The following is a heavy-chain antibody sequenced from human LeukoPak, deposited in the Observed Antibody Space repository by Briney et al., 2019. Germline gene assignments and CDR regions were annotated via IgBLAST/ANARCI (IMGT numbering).Heavy chain of an antibody. D-gene: IGHD3-3*01. CDR1: GGSISSYY. Sequence: SETLSLTCTVSGGSISSYYWSWIRQPPGKGLEWIGYIYYSGSTNYNPSLKSRVTISVDTSKNQFSLKLSSVTAADTAVYYCAVRFTIFGVVIGGPFDYWGQGTLVTVSS. CDR2: IYYSGST. CDR3: AVRFTIFGVVIGGPFDY. J-gene: IGHJ4*02. V-gene: IGHV4-59*12.